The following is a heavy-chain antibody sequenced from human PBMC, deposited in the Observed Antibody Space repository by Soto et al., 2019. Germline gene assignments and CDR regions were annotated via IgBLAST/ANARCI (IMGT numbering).Heavy chain of an antibody. V-gene: IGHV1-69*14. CDR3: VRVVAIPGYPDN. Sequence: QVQLVQSGAEVRQPASSVKVSCKTSGATFTSYAITWVRQAPGQGLEWMGGFVPTVDTSTYAQKFQGRVTITADKFTNTVYMELSSLRSDDTAVYYCVRVVAIPGYPDNWGQGTLVTVSS. CDR2: FVPTVDTS. CDR1: GATFTSYA. D-gene: IGHD5-12*01. J-gene: IGHJ4*02.